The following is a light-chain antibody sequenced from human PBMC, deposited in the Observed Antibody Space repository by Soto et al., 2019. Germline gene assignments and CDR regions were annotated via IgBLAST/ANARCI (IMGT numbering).Light chain of an antibody. CDR3: QQYNYWPRT. CDR2: GAS. V-gene: IGKV3D-15*01. J-gene: IGKJ1*01. CDR1: QSVSTN. Sequence: EVVMTQSPVTLSVSPGERATLSCKASQSVSTNFGWYQQKPGQAPRLLIYGASTRATGIPARFSGSGSGTDFTLTISSLQSEDSAVYYCQQYNYWPRTFGQGTKVDI.